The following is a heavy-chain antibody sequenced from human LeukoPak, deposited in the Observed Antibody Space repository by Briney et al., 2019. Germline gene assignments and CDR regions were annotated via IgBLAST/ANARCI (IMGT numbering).Heavy chain of an antibody. V-gene: IGHV4-39*01. D-gene: IGHD2/OR15-2a*01. J-gene: IGHJ5*02. CDR3: ARHNVYHGCFDP. CDR2: IKYSGNT. CDR1: CGSFSDSSFY. Sequence: SETLSLTCTVSCGSFSDSSFYWGWVRQSPGTGLEWIGSIKYSGNTYYNPSLKSRVTISVDRSKNQFSLKLSSVTASDTAVYYCARHNVYHGCFDPWGQGTLVTVSS.